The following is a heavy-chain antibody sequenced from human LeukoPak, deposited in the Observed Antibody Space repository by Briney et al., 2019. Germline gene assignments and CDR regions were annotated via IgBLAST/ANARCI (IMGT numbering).Heavy chain of an antibody. J-gene: IGHJ4*02. CDR3: AKDPTHFRVWDDYDNTRLNY. V-gene: IGHV3-23*01. Sequence: GGSLRLSCAASGFTFSSFAMNWVRQAPGKGLEWVSIISGSGDTTHYTDSVKGRFTVSRDNSKNTLYLQMNSLRAEDTAVYYCAKDPTHFRVWDDYDNTRLNYWGQGTLVTVSS. CDR2: ISGSGDTT. CDR1: GFTFSSFA. D-gene: IGHD3-22*01.